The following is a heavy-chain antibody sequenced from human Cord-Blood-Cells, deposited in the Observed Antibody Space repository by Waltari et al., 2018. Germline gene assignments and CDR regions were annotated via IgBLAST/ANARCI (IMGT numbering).Heavy chain of an antibody. CDR2: VKPNRGCT. Sequence: QVQLVQSGAEVKKPGASVKVSCKASGYTFTGYYTHWVRQAPGQGQEWRCWVKPNRGCTNYAQQLQGRLTMTMDASIRTAYMELSRLRSDDTAVYYCASGGNLYDYWGQGTLVTVSS. D-gene: IGHD2-21*02. V-gene: IGHV1-2*02. J-gene: IGHJ4*02. CDR3: ASGGNLYDY. CDR1: GYTFTGYY.